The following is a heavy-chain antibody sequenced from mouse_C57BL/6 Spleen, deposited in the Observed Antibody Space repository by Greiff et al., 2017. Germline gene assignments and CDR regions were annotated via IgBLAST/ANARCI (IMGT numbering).Heavy chain of an antibody. V-gene: IGHV5-17*01. CDR2: ISSGSSTI. CDR1: GFTFSDYG. Sequence: EVKLMESGGGLVKPGGSLKLSCAASGFTFSDYGMHWVRQAPEKGLEWVAYISSGSSTIYYADTVKGRFTISRDNAKNTLFLQMTSLRSEDTAMYYCAREAGKFDYWGQGTTLTVSS. CDR3: AREAGKFDY. J-gene: IGHJ2*01. D-gene: IGHD4-1*01.